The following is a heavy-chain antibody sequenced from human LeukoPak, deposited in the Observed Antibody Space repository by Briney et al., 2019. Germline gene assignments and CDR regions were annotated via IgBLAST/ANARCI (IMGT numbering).Heavy chain of an antibody. Sequence: ASVKVSCKASGYTFTTYYMHWVRHAPGQGLEWMGIINPSIESTNYAQKFQGRVTMTRDTSTSTVYMELSRLTSEDTAVYYCAREWRIQLYLPDYWGQGTLVTVSS. CDR3: AREWRIQLYLPDY. CDR1: GYTFTTYY. D-gene: IGHD5-18*01. J-gene: IGHJ4*02. CDR2: INPSIEST. V-gene: IGHV1-46*01.